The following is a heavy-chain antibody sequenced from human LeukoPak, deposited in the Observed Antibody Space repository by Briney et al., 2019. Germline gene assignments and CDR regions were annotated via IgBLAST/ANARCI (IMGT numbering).Heavy chain of an antibody. V-gene: IGHV4-39*07. D-gene: IGHD6-13*01. J-gene: IGHJ6*03. Sequence: SETLSLTCTVSGGSISSSSYYWGWIRQPPGKGLEWIGSIYYSGSTYYNPSLKSRVTISVDTSKNQFSLKLSSVTAADTAVYYCAREAGYSGYYYYYMDVWGKGTTVTVSS. CDR2: IYYSGST. CDR1: GGSISSSSYY. CDR3: AREAGYSGYYYYYMDV.